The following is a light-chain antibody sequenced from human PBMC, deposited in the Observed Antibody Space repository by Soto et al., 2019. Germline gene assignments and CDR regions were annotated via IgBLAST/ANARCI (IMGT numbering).Light chain of an antibody. Sequence: EIVLTQSPGTLSLSPGERATLSCRASQGVSGSYLAWYQQTPGQAPMLLIYGASSRATGIPNRFSGSESGTDFTLTISRLEPEDVAVYYCQHYGSSPRTFGEGTKVEIK. CDR2: GAS. CDR1: QGVSGSY. V-gene: IGKV3-20*01. CDR3: QHYGSSPRT. J-gene: IGKJ1*01.